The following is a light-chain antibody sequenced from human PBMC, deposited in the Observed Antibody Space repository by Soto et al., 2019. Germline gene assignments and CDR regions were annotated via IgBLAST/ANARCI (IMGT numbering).Light chain of an antibody. CDR2: EVY. J-gene: IGLJ1*01. Sequence: QSALTQPASVSGSPGQSITISCTGTRTDVGGFNHVSWYQQHPGKAPKVIIYEVYNRPSGVSSRFSGSKSGNTASLTISGIQAEEEADYYCSSYTSISALDVFGTGTKVTV. CDR3: SSYTSISALDV. V-gene: IGLV2-14*01. CDR1: RTDVGGFNH.